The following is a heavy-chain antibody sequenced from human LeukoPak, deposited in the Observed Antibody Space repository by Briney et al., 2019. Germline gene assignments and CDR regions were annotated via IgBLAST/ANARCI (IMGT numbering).Heavy chain of an antibody. D-gene: IGHD2-2*01. J-gene: IGHJ5*02. CDR3: ARDQSYCSSTSCLGWFDP. CDR2: IYYSGST. Sequence: PSETLSLTCTVSGGSISSYYWSWIRQPPGKGLEWIGYIYYSGSTNYNPSLKSRVTISVDTSKNQFSLKLSSVTAADTALYYCARDQSYCSSTSCLGWFDPWGQGTLVTVSS. V-gene: IGHV4-59*01. CDR1: GGSISSYY.